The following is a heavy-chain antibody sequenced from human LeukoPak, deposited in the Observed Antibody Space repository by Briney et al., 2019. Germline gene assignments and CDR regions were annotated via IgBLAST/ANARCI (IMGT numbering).Heavy chain of an antibody. CDR1: GFTFSSYA. CDR2: ISGSGGST. Sequence: PGGSLRLSCAASGFTFSSYAMSWVRQAPGKGLEWVSAISGSGGSTYYADSVKGRFTISRDNSKNTLYLEMNSLRAEDTAVYYCARSTATTHGYFDYWGQGTLVTVSS. V-gene: IGHV3-23*01. D-gene: IGHD4-17*01. J-gene: IGHJ4*02. CDR3: ARSTATTHGYFDY.